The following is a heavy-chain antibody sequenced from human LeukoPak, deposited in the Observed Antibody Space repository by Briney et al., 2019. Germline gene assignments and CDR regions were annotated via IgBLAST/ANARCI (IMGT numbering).Heavy chain of an antibody. J-gene: IGHJ4*02. CDR3: ARSQNYHGSGDY. CDR2: IYYTGKT. CDR1: GDSVSNGNYY. V-gene: IGHV4-61*03. Sequence: SETLSLTCTVSGDSVSNGNYYWSWLRQPPGNALEWIGYIYYTGKTYYNPSLEGRVTILVDTSRNHFSVKLSSVTAADTAVYYCARSQNYHGSGDYWSQGTLVTVSS. D-gene: IGHD3-10*01.